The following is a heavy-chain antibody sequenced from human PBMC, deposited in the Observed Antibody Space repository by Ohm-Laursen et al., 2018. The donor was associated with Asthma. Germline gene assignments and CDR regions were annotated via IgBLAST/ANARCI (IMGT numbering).Heavy chain of an antibody. CDR3: ARDSKPAAIAWVYYYYGMDV. D-gene: IGHD2-2*01. V-gene: IGHV3-30-3*01. Sequence: SSLRLSCAASGFTFSSYAFHWVRQGPGKGLEWVAVISSDGSNKNYADSVKGRFTISRDNSKNTLYLQMNSLRAEDTAVYHCARDSKPAAIAWVYYYYGMDVWGQGTTVTVSS. CDR2: ISSDGSNK. J-gene: IGHJ6*02. CDR1: GFTFSSYA.